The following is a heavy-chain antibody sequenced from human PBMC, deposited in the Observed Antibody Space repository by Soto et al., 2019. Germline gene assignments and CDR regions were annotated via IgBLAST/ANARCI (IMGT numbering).Heavy chain of an antibody. V-gene: IGHV3-23*01. CDR2: ISGSGTST. J-gene: IGHJ6*02. CDR3: TKDRAPSAV. Sequence: GGSLRLSCAASGFIFSNIAMSWVRQAPGKGLEWVSAISGSGTSTYYADSVKGRFTISRDNSKNTLYLQMNSLRAEDTAVYYCTKDRAPSAVWGQGTTVTVSS. CDR1: GFIFSNIA.